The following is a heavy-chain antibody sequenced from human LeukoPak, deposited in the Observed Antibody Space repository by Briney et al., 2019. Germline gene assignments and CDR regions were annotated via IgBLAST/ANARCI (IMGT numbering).Heavy chain of an antibody. J-gene: IGHJ4*02. CDR2: TYYRSKRYN. Sequence: SQTLSLTCAFSGDSVSSHSAAWNWIRQSPSRGLERLGRTYYRSKRYNDYAVTVKSRITINPDTSKNQFSLQLNSVTPEDTAVYYCARTYSSSWFFDYWGQGTLVTVSS. D-gene: IGHD6-13*01. CDR3: ARTYSSSWFFDY. CDR1: GDSVSSHSAA. V-gene: IGHV6-1*01.